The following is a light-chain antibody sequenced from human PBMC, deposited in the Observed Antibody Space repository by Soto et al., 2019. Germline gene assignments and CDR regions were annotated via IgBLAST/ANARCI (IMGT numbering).Light chain of an antibody. CDR2: EAS. CDR1: STDFVSYNR. V-gene: IGLV2-18*01. Sequence: QSVLTQPPCVSGSPGQSVTISCTGTSTDFVSYNRVSWYQQPPDTAPKLMIYEASNRPSGVPDRFSGSKSGNTASLTISGLQAADEADYYCSLYTSENTYVFGTGTRSPS. CDR3: SLYTSENTYV. J-gene: IGLJ1*01.